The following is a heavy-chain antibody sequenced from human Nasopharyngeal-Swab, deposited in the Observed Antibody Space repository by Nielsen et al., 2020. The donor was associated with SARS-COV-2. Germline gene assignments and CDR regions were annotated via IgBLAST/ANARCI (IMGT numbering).Heavy chain of an antibody. D-gene: IGHD3-22*01. J-gene: IGHJ4*02. CDR3: TTATAAAGTYYYDSSGYYYFDY. CDR2: IKSKTDGGTT. Sequence: VRQIPGKGLEWVGRIKSKTDGGTTDYAAPVKGRFTISRDDSKNTLYLQMNSLKTEDTAVYYCTTATAAAGTYYYDSSGYYYFDYWGQGTLVTVSS. V-gene: IGHV3-15*07.